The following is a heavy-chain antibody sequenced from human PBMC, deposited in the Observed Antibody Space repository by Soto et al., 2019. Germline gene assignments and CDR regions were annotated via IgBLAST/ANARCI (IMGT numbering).Heavy chain of an antibody. V-gene: IGHV4-4*02. Sequence: NPSETLSLTCGVSGGTVASSHWWSWVRQSPGRGLEWIGNVYHTGDTNFNPSLQGRVTFSVDKSNNQFSLRLTSVTAADTAVYFCAREIVTAGGNNYFDPWGPGTLVTVSS. CDR1: GGTVASSHW. CDR2: VYHTGDT. D-gene: IGHD2-21*02. CDR3: AREIVTAGGNNYFDP. J-gene: IGHJ5*02.